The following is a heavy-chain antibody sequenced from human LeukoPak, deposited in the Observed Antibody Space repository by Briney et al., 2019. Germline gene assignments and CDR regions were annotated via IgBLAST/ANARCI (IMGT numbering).Heavy chain of an antibody. CDR2: IKQDGSDR. Sequence: GGALRLSCAASGFIFRDYWMSGVRQAPGKGLEGVANIKQDGSDRYYVDSVKGRFKISRDNAKNSLYLKMNRMRAEDTAVYYCAREFSWGQGTLVTVSS. CDR1: GFIFRDYW. J-gene: IGHJ5*02. CDR3: AREFS. V-gene: IGHV3-7*05.